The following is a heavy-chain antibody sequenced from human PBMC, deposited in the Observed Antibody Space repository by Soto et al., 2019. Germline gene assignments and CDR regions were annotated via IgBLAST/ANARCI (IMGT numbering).Heavy chain of an antibody. CDR2: IIPIFGTA. Sequence: GASVKVSCKASGGTFSSYAISWVRQAPGQGLEWMGGIIPIFGTANYAQKFQGRVTITADESTSTAYMELSSLRSEDTAVYYCARDGAEDYYDSSGLIYWGQGTLVTVSS. CDR1: GGTFSSYA. V-gene: IGHV1-69*13. J-gene: IGHJ4*02. D-gene: IGHD3-22*01. CDR3: ARDGAEDYYDSSGLIY.